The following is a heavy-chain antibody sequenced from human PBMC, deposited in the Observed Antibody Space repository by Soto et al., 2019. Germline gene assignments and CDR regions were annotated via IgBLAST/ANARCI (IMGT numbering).Heavy chain of an antibody. CDR1: GFAFSNAW. Sequence: EVQLVESGGGLVKPGGSLRLSCAASGFAFSNAWINWVRQPPGRGLEWVGRIKSQTDGGSGDYAAPAKGRFVVSRDDSKNIPYLQLNSLKIEATDVYYCTTDSPAIKPEVSFDLRGHGTLVTVSS. V-gene: IGHV3-15*07. CDR2: IKSQTDGGSG. D-gene: IGHD3-9*01. CDR3: TTDSPAIKPEVSFDL. J-gene: IGHJ1*01.